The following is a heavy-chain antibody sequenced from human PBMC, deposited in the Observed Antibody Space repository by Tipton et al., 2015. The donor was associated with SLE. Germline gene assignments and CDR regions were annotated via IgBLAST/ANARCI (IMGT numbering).Heavy chain of an antibody. CDR2: IYTSGST. Sequence: TLSLTCTASGGSISSGTYYWSWIRQPAGKGLEWIGRIYTSGSTNYNPPLKSRVTISVDTSKNQFSLKLTSVTAADTAVFYCARGEGYKGFYFIDVWGRGTKVTVPS. J-gene: IGHJ6*04. CDR1: GGSISSGTYY. D-gene: IGHD5-24*01. CDR3: ARGEGYKGFYFIDV. V-gene: IGHV4-61*02.